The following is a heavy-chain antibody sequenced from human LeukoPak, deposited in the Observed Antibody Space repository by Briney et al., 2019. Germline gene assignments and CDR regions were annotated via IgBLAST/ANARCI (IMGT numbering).Heavy chain of an antibody. CDR1: GGTFSSYA. D-gene: IGHD3-10*01. CDR2: IIPIFGTA. V-gene: IGHV1-69*06. CDR3: ARRPYYYGSGSYEGALDI. J-gene: IGHJ3*02. Sequence: SVKVSCKASGGTFSSYAISWVRQAPGQGLDWMGGIIPIFGTANYAQNFQGRVTITADKSMSTAYMELSSLRSEDTAVYYCARRPYYYGSGSYEGALDIWGQGTMVIVSS.